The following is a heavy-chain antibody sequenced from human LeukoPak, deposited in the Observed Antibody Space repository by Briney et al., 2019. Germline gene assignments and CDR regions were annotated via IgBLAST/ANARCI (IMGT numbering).Heavy chain of an antibody. CDR2: INAGNGNT. V-gene: IGHV1-3*01. CDR3: AREISYYDILTATNDAFDI. J-gene: IGHJ3*02. CDR1: GYTFTSYA. D-gene: IGHD3-9*01. Sequence: ASVKVSCKASGYTFTSYAMHWVRQAPGQRLEWMGWINAGNGNTKYSQKFQGRVTITRDTSASTAYMELSSLRSEDTAVYYCAREISYYDILTATNDAFDIWGQGTMVTVSS.